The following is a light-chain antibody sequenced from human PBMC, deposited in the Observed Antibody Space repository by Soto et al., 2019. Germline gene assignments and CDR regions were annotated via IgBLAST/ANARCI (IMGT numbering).Light chain of an antibody. Sequence: QSVLTQPPSVSGAPGQRVTISCTGSSSNIGAGYDVHWYQQLPGTAPKLLIYGNSNRPSGVPDRFSGSKSGTSASLAITGLQAEDEADYYSQSYDSSLSGPWVFGGGTKVTVL. CDR1: SSNIGAGYD. CDR2: GNS. J-gene: IGLJ2*01. CDR3: QSYDSSLSGPWV. V-gene: IGLV1-40*01.